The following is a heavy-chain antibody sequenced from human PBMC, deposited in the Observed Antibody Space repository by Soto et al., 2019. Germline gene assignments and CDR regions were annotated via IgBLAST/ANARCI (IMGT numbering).Heavy chain of an antibody. CDR1: GGTFSNYP. V-gene: IGHV1-69*12. D-gene: IGHD5-12*01. CDR2: IIPIFGTV. CDR3: ARGNHRWLQLWYFDL. J-gene: IGHJ2*01. Sequence: QVQLVQSGAEVKKPGSSVKVSCKASGGTFSNYPISWVRQAPGQGLEWMGGIIPIFGTVNYAQKFQGRETITADASTSTAYMELTSLRSEDTAVYYCARGNHRWLQLWYFDLWGRCTLVTVSS.